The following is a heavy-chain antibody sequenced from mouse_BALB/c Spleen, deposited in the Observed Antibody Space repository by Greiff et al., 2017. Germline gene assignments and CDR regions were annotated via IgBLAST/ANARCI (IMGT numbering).Heavy chain of an antibody. CDR3: ARSRYYGSGGYAMDY. CDR1: GFTFSSFG. CDR2: ISSGSSTI. Sequence: EVKLVESGGGLVQPGGSRKLSCAASGFTFSSFGMHWVRQAPEKGLEWVAYISSGSSTIYYADTVKGRFTISRDNPKNTLFLQMTSLRSEDTAMYYCARSRYYGSGGYAMDYWGQGTSVTVSS. J-gene: IGHJ4*01. V-gene: IGHV5-17*02. D-gene: IGHD1-1*01.